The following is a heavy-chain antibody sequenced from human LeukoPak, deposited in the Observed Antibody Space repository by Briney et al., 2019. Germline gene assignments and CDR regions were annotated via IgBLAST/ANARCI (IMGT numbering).Heavy chain of an antibody. CDR1: GFTFSSYG. CDR3: AKDWGPHYASGSSYFDS. CDR2: IIYDGSNK. D-gene: IGHD3-10*01. V-gene: IGHV3-30*18. Sequence: GGSPRLSCAAPGFTFSSYGMHWVRQAPGRGLEWVAVIIYDGSNKYYTDSVKGRFTISRDNAKNTLYLQMNFLRADDTAVYFCAKDWGPHYASGSSYFDSWGQGTQVTVSS. J-gene: IGHJ4*02.